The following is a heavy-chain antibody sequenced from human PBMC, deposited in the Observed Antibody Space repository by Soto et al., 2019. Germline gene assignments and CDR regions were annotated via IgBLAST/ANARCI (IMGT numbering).Heavy chain of an antibody. CDR3: ARRSSSWYAGAYYYYMDV. D-gene: IGHD6-13*01. CDR1: GYSFTSYW. V-gene: IGHV5-51*01. J-gene: IGHJ6*03. CDR2: IYPGDSDT. Sequence: GESLKISCKGSGYSFTSYWIGWVRQMPGKGLEWMGIIYPGDSDTRYSPSFQGQVTISADKSISTAYLQWSSLKASDTAMYYCARRSSSWYAGAYYYYMDVWGKGTTVTVSS.